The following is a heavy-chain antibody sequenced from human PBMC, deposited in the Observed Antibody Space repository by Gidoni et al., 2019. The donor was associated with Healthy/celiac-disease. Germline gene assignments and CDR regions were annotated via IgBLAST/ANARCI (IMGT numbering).Heavy chain of an antibody. CDR3: ARGDVLWFGETPFDY. V-gene: IGHV1-2*04. Sequence: MGWINPNSGGTNYAQKFQGWVTMTRDTSISTAYMELRRLRSDDTAVYYCARGDVLWFGETPFDYWGQGTLVTVSS. J-gene: IGHJ4*02. CDR2: INPNSGGT. D-gene: IGHD3-10*01.